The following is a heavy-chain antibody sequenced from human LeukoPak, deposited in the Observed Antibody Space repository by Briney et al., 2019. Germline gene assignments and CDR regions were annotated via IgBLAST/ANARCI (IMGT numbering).Heavy chain of an antibody. J-gene: IGHJ4*02. D-gene: IGHD3/OR15-3a*01. CDR3: ARVRDFGLLVDY. CDR2: INPSGGHT. CDR1: GYTFTSYY. V-gene: IGHV1-46*01. Sequence: GALVKVSCKASGYTFTSYYMHWVRQAPGQGLEWMGIINPSGGHTNYAQKFQGRVTMTRDTSTSTVYMELSSLRSEDTAVYYCARVRDFGLLVDYWGQGTLVTVSS.